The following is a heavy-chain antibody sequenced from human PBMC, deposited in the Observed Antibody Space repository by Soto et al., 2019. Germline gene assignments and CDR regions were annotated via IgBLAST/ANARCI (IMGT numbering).Heavy chain of an antibody. CDR2: VYSTGGT. CDR3: VRQGIGNLHGLVDV. V-gene: IGHV4-59*08. CDR1: SGPSSSHN. D-gene: IGHD1-1*01. J-gene: IGHJ6*02. Sequence: QVQLQQSGPGLVKPSETLSLTCSVSSGPSSSHNWGWIRQPPGRGLEWIGYVYSTGGTSYNPSLKSRVTISADTYTNHISLTLTSVTAADTDVYYCVRQGIGNLHGLVDVWGQGTTVRVSS.